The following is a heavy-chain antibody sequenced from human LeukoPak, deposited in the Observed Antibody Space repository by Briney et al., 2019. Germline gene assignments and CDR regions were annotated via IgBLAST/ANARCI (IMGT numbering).Heavy chain of an antibody. J-gene: IGHJ4*02. CDR1: GFTFSSYW. D-gene: IGHD3-22*01. CDR2: IKQDGSEK. Sequence: GGSLRLSCAASGFTFSSYWMSWARQAPGKGLEWVANIKQDGSEKNYVDSVKGRFTISRGNAKNSVYLQMNSLRAEDTAVYYCAGGYRSRFDYWGQGTLVTVSS. CDR3: AGGYRSRFDY. V-gene: IGHV3-7*01.